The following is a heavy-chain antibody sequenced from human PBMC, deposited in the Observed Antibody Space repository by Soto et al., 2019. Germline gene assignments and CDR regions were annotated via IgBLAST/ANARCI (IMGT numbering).Heavy chain of an antibody. CDR3: ARRSIYYYYGMDV. V-gene: IGHV1-18*01. Sequence: GASVKVSCKASGDTFTSYGISWVQQSPGQGLEWMGWISAYNGNTNYAQKLQGRVTMTTDTSTSTAYMELRSLRSDDTAVYYCARRSIYYYYGMDVWGKGTTVTVSS. CDR2: ISAYNGNT. CDR1: GDTFTSYG. J-gene: IGHJ6*04.